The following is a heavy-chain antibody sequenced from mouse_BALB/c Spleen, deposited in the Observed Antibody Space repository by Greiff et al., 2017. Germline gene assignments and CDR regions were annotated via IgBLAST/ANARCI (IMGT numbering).Heavy chain of an antibody. V-gene: IGHV1S81*02. CDR3: TRWDGYYSYYAMDY. Sequence: VQLQQSGAELVKPGASVKLSCKASGYTFTSYYMYWVKQRPGQGLEWIGEINPSNGGTNFNEKFKSKATLTVDKSSSTAYMQLSSLTSEDSAVYYCTRWDGYYSYYAMDYWGQGTSVTVSS. J-gene: IGHJ4*01. CDR1: GYTFTSYY. D-gene: IGHD2-3*01. CDR2: INPSNGGT.